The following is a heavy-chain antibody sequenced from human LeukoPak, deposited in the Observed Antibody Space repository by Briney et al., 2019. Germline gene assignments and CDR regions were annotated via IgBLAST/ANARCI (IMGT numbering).Heavy chain of an antibody. J-gene: IGHJ4*02. V-gene: IGHV3-30*04. Sequence: PGRSLRLSCAASGFTFSSYAMHWVRQAPGKGLEWVAVISYDGSNKYYADSVKGRFTISRDNSKNTLYLQMNSLRAEDTAVYYCAAPGEYQLLGYFDYWGQGTLVTVSS. CDR2: ISYDGSNK. D-gene: IGHD2-2*01. CDR3: AAPGEYQLLGYFDY. CDR1: GFTFSSYA.